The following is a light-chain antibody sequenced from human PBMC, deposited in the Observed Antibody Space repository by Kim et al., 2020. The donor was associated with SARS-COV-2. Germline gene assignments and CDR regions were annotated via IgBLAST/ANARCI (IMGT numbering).Light chain of an antibody. CDR3: LQDYNYPYT. Sequence: IRNGLDWYQQKSGKAPKLLIYATSSLQSGVPSRFSGSGSGTDFALTISSLQPEDFATYYCLQDYNYPYTFGQGTKLEI. CDR1: IRNG. V-gene: IGKV1-6*01. J-gene: IGKJ2*01. CDR2: ATS.